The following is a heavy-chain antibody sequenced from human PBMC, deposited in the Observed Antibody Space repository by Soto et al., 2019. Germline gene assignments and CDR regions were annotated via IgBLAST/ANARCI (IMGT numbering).Heavy chain of an antibody. Sequence: GGSLRLSCAASGFTFSSYAMSWVRQAPGKGLEWVSAISGSGGSTYYADSVKGRFTISRDNSKNTLYLQMNSLRAEDTAVYYCAKRSGCSGGSCYFGYYYYYMDVWGKGTTVTVPS. CDR3: AKRSGCSGGSCYFGYYYYYMDV. D-gene: IGHD2-15*01. J-gene: IGHJ6*03. CDR2: ISGSGGST. V-gene: IGHV3-23*01. CDR1: GFTFSSYA.